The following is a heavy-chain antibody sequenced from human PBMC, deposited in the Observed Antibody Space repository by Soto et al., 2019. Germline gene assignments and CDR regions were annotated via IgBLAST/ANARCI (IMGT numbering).Heavy chain of an antibody. CDR2: INHSGST. V-gene: IGHV4-34*01. J-gene: IGHJ5*02. Sequence: SETLSLTCAVYGGSFSGYYWSWIRQPPGKGLEWIGEINHSGSTNYNPSLKSRVTISVDTSKNQFSLKLSSVTAADTAVYYCARMTNKTPYGSGSYSKSNWFDPWGQGTLVTVSS. CDR3: ARMTNKTPYGSGSYSKSNWFDP. CDR1: GGSFSGYY. D-gene: IGHD3-10*01.